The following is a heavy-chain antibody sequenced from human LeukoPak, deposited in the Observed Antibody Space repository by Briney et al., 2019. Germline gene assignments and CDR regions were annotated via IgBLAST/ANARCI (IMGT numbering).Heavy chain of an antibody. CDR3: VREQFSHTSNYFDN. CDR2: ISGDGVSS. J-gene: IGHJ4*02. Sequence: GGSRKLSWQASGFMLDDYAMHWSRKVPGRGLDWSPLISGDGVSSFYADSVKGRFTISRDNNNSSLSLQMRRLTTEDTAFYYCVREQFSHTSNYFDNWGQGILVTVSS. D-gene: IGHD5-24*01. CDR1: GFMLDDYA. V-gene: IGHV3-43*02.